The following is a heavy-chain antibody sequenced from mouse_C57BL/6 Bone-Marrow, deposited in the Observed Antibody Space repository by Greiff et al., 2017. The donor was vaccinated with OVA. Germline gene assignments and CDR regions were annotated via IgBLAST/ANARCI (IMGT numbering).Heavy chain of an antibody. V-gene: IGHV14-4*01. CDR1: GFNIKDDY. CDR3: TTLLGFAY. Sequence: EVKLQQSGAELVRPGASVKLSCTASGFNIKDDYMHWVKQRPEQGLEWIGWIDPENGDTEYASKFQGKATITADTSSNTAYLQLSSLTSEDTAVYYCTTLLGFAYWGQGTLVTVSA. J-gene: IGHJ3*01. CDR2: IDPENGDT.